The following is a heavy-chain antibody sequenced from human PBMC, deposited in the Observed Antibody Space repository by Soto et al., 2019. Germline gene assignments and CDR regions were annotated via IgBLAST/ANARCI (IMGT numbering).Heavy chain of an antibody. CDR2: VYWDDDK. Sequence: QITLNESRPALMKPTQTLTLTCTFSGFSLNTRDVGVGWIRQPPGKALEWLGVVYWDDDKTYSPSLKSRLTITKDTPKNQVVLRMTKMDPVDTATYYCAHCRGGVASFWGQGTLVTVSS. D-gene: IGHD3-16*01. CDR1: GFSLNTRDVG. V-gene: IGHV2-5*02. CDR3: AHCRGGVASF. J-gene: IGHJ4*02.